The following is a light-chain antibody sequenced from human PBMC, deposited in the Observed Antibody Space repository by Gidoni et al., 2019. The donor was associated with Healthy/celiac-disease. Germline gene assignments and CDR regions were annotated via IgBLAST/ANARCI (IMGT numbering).Light chain of an antibody. J-gene: IGKJ2*01. V-gene: IGKV3-20*01. Sequence: VLTQSPGTLSLSPWDRATLSCRASQSVSSSYLAWYQQKPGQAPRLLIYGASSRATGIPDRFSGSGSGTDFTLTISRLEPEDFAVYYCQQYGSSPMYTFGQGTKLEIK. CDR1: QSVSSSY. CDR2: GAS. CDR3: QQYGSSPMYT.